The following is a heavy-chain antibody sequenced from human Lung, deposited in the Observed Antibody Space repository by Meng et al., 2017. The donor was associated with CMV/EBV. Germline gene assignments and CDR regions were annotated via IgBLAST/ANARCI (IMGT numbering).Heavy chain of an antibody. D-gene: IGHD3-10*01. CDR1: GFSFSNFA. V-gene: IGHV3-23*01. CDR3: AKDSHYPCCYGMDV. J-gene: IGHJ6*02. Sequence: GGSXRLXCAASGFSFSNFAVSWVRQAPGRGLEWVSNIDGGNRTFYARSVKGRFTISRDSSKNIVYLQMNSLRAEDTAVYFCAKDSHYPCCYGMDVWGQGPTVTVSS. CDR2: IDGGNRT.